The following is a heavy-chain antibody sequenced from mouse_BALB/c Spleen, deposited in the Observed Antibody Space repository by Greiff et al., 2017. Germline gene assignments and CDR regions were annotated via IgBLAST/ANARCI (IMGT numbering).Heavy chain of an antibody. J-gene: IGHJ3*01. CDR1: GFTFSDYG. CDR2: ISNLAYSI. D-gene: IGHD1-1*01. Sequence: EVKLMESGGGLVQPGGSRKLSCAASGFTFSDYGMAWVRQAPGKGPEWVAFISNLAYSIYYADTVTGRFTISRENAKNTLYLEMSSLRSEDTAMYYCARELYYGSSYGFAYWGQGTLVTVSA. CDR3: ARELYYGSSYGFAY. V-gene: IGHV5-15*02.